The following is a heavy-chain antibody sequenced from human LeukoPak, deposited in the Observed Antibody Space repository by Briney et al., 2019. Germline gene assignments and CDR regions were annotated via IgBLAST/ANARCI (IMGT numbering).Heavy chain of an antibody. Sequence: MPGGSLRLSCTTSGLTFSTSGFTWVRQAPGKGLEWVASIGPTGFDRYHADSIKGRFTISRDNANNFLYLQMDSLRAEDTAVYYCATETNGRHYGYWGQGTLLTVSS. V-gene: IGHV3-21*06. CDR2: IGPTGFDR. J-gene: IGHJ4*02. D-gene: IGHD1-14*01. CDR3: ATETNGRHYGY. CDR1: GLTFSTSG.